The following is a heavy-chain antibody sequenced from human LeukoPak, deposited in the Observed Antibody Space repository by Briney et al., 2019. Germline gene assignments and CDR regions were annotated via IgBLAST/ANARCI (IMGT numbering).Heavy chain of an antibody. Sequence: GGSLRLSCTVSGFTVSSNSMGWVRQAPGKGLEWVSFIYTTGRTHNSDSAKGGFTISRDSSKNNPYLRMSSLRAEDTAGFYCVGQAGDYSHPYDYWGQGTLVPVPS. CDR1: GFTVSSNS. CDR3: VGQAGDYSHPYDY. J-gene: IGHJ4*02. D-gene: IGHD3-22*01. V-gene: IGHV3-53*01. CDR2: IYTTGRT.